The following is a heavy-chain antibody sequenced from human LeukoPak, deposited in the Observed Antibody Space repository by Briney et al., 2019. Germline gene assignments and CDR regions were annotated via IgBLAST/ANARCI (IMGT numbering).Heavy chain of an antibody. CDR1: GFTFSSYG. V-gene: IGHV3-33*01. D-gene: IGHD4-17*01. Sequence: GGSLRLSCAASGFTFSSYGMHWVRQAPGKGLERVAVIWSDGTNKYYADSVKGRFTISRDNSKNTVYLQMNSLRAEDTAVYYCARETSVTNSYYYYGMDVWGQGTTVTVSS. J-gene: IGHJ6*02. CDR2: IWSDGTNK. CDR3: ARETSVTNSYYYYGMDV.